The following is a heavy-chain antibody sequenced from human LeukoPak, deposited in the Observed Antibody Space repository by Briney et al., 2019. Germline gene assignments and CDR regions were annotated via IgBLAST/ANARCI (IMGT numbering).Heavy chain of an antibody. CDR2: IYYSGST. Sequence: SETLSLTCAVSGGSISSGGYSWSWIRQPPGKGLEWIGSIYYSGSTYYNPSLKSRVTISVDTSKNQFSLKLSSVTAADTAVYYCARGPAPGLFDYWGQGTLVTVSS. D-gene: IGHD7-27*01. V-gene: IGHV4-39*07. J-gene: IGHJ4*02. CDR1: GGSISSGGYS. CDR3: ARGPAPGLFDY.